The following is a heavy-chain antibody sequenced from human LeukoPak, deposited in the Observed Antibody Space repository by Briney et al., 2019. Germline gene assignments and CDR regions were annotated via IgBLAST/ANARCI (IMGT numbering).Heavy chain of an antibody. D-gene: IGHD2-8*02. Sequence: PSETLSLTCSVSGDSFTSTYWSWIRQPPGKGLEWIAYGHHSESSNCNPSFRSRVTIPVDTSRNQFSLRLTSVTAADTAVYYCARESAGSLHDSTAAFHYWGQGILVIVSS. CDR1: GDSFTSTY. CDR3: ARESAGSLHDSTAAFHY. J-gene: IGHJ4*02. CDR2: GHHSESS. V-gene: IGHV4-59*01.